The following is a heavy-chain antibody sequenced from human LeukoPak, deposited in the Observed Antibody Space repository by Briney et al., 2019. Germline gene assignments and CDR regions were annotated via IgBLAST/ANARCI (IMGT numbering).Heavy chain of an antibody. D-gene: IGHD3-22*01. CDR2: IYSGGST. CDR3: ASSPLPSPFDYYDSSGYYSPIDY. CDR1: GFTVSSNY. Sequence: GGSLRLSCAASGFTVSSNYMSWVRQAPGKGLEWVSVIYSGGSTYYADSVKGRFTISRDNSKNTLYLQMNSLRAEDTAVYYCASSPLPSPFDYYDSSGYYSPIDYWGQGTLVTVSS. J-gene: IGHJ4*02. V-gene: IGHV3-53*01.